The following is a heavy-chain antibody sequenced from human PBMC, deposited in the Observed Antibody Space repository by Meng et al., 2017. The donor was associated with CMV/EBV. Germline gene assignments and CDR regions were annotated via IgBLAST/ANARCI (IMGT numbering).Heavy chain of an antibody. D-gene: IGHD3-10*01. CDR2: IKQDGSEK. V-gene: IGHV3-7*01. CDR3: ARDRVGSGSYYWYYYYYYGMDV. Sequence: GGSLRLSCAASGFTFSSYWMSWVRQAPGKGLEWVANIKQDGSEKYYVDSVKGRFTISRDNAKNSLYLQMNSLRAEDTAVYYCARDRVGSGSYYWYYYYYYGMDVWGQGTTVTVSS. CDR1: GFTFSSYW. J-gene: IGHJ6*02.